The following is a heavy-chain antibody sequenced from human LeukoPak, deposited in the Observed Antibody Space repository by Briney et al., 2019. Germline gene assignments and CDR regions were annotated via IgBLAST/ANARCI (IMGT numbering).Heavy chain of an antibody. D-gene: IGHD5-12*01. CDR3: AGGHDGIEY. Sequence: GGSLRLSCAASGFTFSSYSMNWVRQAPGKGLEWVSYISSSSSTIYYADSVKGRFTISRDNAKNSLFLQMNSLTAEDTALYYCAGGHDGIEYWGQGTLVTVSS. J-gene: IGHJ4*02. V-gene: IGHV3-48*04. CDR2: ISSSSSTI. CDR1: GFTFSSYS.